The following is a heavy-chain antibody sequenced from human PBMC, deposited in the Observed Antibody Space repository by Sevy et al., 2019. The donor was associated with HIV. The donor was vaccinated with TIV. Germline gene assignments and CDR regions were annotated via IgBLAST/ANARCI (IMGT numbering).Heavy chain of an antibody. V-gene: IGHV1-3*04. D-gene: IGHD3-3*01. J-gene: IGHJ4*02. CDR3: ARGKGGIFGVVVGQFDS. CDR1: GYSFTNYA. Sequence: ASLKVSCKASGYSFTNYAIHWVRQAPGQDLEWMGWIKTDNGNTKYSQRFQGRVTITRDTSATTAYMEMSSLRYDDTALYFCARGKGGIFGVVVGQFDSWGQGTLVTVSS. CDR2: IKTDNGNT.